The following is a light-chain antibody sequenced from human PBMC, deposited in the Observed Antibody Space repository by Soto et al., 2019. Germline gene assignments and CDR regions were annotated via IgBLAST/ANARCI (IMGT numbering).Light chain of an antibody. CDR1: QSVSNN. V-gene: IGKV3-15*01. CDR2: GAS. CDR3: QQYNSWPPWS. Sequence: EIVVTQSPATLSVSPGERATLSCRASQSVSNNLVWYQQKPGQAPRLLIYGASTRATGIPARFSGSGSGTEFTLTISSLQSEDFAAYYCQQYNSWPPWSFGQGTKVEIK. J-gene: IGKJ1*01.